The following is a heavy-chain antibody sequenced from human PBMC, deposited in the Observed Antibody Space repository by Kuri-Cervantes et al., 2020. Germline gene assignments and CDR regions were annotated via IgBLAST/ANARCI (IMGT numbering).Heavy chain of an antibody. CDR3: APSWGIQLWSPHLFDY. CDR1: GFTFSSYG. J-gene: IGHJ4*02. D-gene: IGHD5-18*01. V-gene: IGHV3-30*02. Sequence: GGSLRLSCAASGFTFSSYGMNWVRQAPGKGLDWVAFIRYDGTNKYYADSVKGRFTISRDNSKNTLYLQMNSLRGEDTAMYYCAPSWGIQLWSPHLFDYWGQGTLVTVSS. CDR2: IRYDGTNK.